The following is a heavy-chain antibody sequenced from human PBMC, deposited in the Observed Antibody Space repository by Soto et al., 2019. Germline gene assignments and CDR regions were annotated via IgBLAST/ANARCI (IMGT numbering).Heavy chain of an antibody. CDR3: AIPNGTRRDGSGRYIS. Sequence: QVHLVQSGAEVKKPGSSVKVSCKASGGTFSSYAISWVRQAPGQGLEWMGGIIPIFGTANYAKKLQGRVTITADESKSTGYMNLSSLRSEDTAVNYCAIPNGTRRDGSGRYISWSQGTLVTVSS. CDR1: GGTFSSYA. J-gene: IGHJ5*02. CDR2: IIPIFGTA. D-gene: IGHD3-10*01. V-gene: IGHV1-69*01.